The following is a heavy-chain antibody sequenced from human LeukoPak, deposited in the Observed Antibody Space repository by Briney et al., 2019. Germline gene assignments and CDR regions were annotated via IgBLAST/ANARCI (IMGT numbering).Heavy chain of an antibody. V-gene: IGHV3-7*01. CDR2: IKQDGTFQ. Sequence: PGGSLRLSCTASGFIFSNYWMSWVLQAPGKGLEWVANIKQDGTFQYYLDSVKGRFTISRDNAKGSLYLQMNSLRAEDTAVYSCARLGYCNGGHCFYGMDVWGQGSTVTVSS. D-gene: IGHD2-15*01. J-gene: IGHJ6*02. CDR3: ARLGYCNGGHCFYGMDV. CDR1: GFIFSNYW.